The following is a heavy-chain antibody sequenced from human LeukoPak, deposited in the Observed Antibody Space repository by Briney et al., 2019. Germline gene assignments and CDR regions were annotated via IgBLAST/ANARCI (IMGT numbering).Heavy chain of an antibody. CDR2: IYASGST. CDR1: GGSISSYY. Sequence: SETLSLTCTVSGGSISSYYWSWIRQPAGKGLEWIGRIYASGSTNYNTSLTSRVTMSVDTSKIQFSLKLSSVTAADTAVYYCARDGKLLEWLLFDDYFDYWGKGTLVTVSS. D-gene: IGHD3-3*01. J-gene: IGHJ4*02. V-gene: IGHV4-4*07. CDR3: ARDGKLLEWLLFDDYFDY.